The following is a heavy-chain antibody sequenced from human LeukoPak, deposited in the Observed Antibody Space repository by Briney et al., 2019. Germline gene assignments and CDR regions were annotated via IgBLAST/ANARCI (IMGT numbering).Heavy chain of an antibody. V-gene: IGHV4-59*08. CDR2: IYYSGST. D-gene: IGHD2-15*01. J-gene: IGHJ5*02. CDR1: GGSISSYY. CDR3: ARHRESCSGGSCYSGIDWFDP. Sequence: PSETLSLTCTVSGGSISSYYWSWIRQPPGEGLEWIGYIYYSGSTNYHPSLKSRVTISVDTSKNQFPLELSSVTAADTAVYYCARHRESCSGGSCYSGIDWFDPWGQGTLVTVSS.